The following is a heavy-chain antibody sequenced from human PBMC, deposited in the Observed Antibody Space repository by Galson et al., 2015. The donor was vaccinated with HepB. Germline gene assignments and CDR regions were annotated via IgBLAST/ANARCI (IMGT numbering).Heavy chain of an antibody. CDR3: ASSLLVGATTSDAFDI. Sequence: SVKVSCKASGYTFTGYYMHWVRQAPGQGLEWMGRINPNSGGTNYAQKFQGRVTMTRDTSISTAYMELSRLRSDDTAVYYCASSLLVGATTSDAFDIWGQGTMVTVSS. CDR1: GYTFTGYY. J-gene: IGHJ3*02. D-gene: IGHD1-26*01. V-gene: IGHV1-2*06. CDR2: INPNSGGT.